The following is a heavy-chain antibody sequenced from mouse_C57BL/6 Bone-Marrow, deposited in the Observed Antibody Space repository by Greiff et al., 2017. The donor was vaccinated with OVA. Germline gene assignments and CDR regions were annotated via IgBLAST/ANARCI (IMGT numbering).Heavy chain of an antibody. D-gene: IGHD2-3*01. CDR3: TTWDGYYYFDY. CDR2: IDPENGDT. V-gene: IGHV14-4*01. J-gene: IGHJ2*01. CDR1: GFNIKDDY. Sequence: VHVKQSGAELVRPGASVKLSCTASGFNIKDDYMHWVKQRPEQGLEWIGWIDPENGDTEYASKFQGKATITADTSSNTAYLQLSSLTSEDTAVYYCTTWDGYYYFDYWGQGTTLTVSS.